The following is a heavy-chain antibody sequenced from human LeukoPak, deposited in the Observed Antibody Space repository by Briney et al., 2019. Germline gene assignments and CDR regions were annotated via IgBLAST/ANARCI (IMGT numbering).Heavy chain of an antibody. V-gene: IGHV3-30-3*01. J-gene: IGHJ5*02. CDR2: ISYDGSNK. CDR1: GFTFSSYA. CDR3: ARDDARDSNYSDWFDP. Sequence: QPGRSLRLSCAASGFTFSSYAMHWVRQAPGKGLEWVAVISYDGSNKYYADSVKGRFTISRDNAKNTLYLQMNSLRAEDTAVYYCARDDARDSNYSDWFDPWGQGTLVTVSS. D-gene: IGHD4-11*01.